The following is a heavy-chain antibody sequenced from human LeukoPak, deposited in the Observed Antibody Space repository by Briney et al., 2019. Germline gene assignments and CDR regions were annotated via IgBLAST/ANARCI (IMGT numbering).Heavy chain of an antibody. V-gene: IGHV3-21*01. CDR1: GFTFSSYT. CDR3: AGDRPPNV. Sequence: PGGSLGLSCAASGFTFSSYTMTWVRQAPGKGLEWVSSISSSSTYIFYEDSVKGRFIISRDNAKKSLYLQMNSLRADDSAVYYCAGDRPPNVWGQGTLVTVSS. J-gene: IGHJ4*02. D-gene: IGHD3-16*01. CDR2: ISSSSTYI.